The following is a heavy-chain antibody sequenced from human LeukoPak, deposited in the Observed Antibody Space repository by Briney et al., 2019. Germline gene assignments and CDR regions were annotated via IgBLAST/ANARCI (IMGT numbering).Heavy chain of an antibody. CDR2: VIPILGIA. Sequence: ASVKVSCTASGGTFSSYAISWVRQAPGQGLEWMGRVIPILGIANYAQTFKGRVTITADKSTSTAYIELSSLRSEDTAVYYCAREGCSSTSCYDYYYGMDVWGQGTTVTVSS. V-gene: IGHV1-69*10. D-gene: IGHD2-2*01. CDR1: GGTFSSYA. J-gene: IGHJ6*02. CDR3: AREGCSSTSCYDYYYGMDV.